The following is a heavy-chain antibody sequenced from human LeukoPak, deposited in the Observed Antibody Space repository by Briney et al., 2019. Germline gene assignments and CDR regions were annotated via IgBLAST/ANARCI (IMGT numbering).Heavy chain of an antibody. Sequence: HAGGSLRLSCAASGFTFSSYWMSWVRQAPGKGLEWVANIKQDGSEKYYVDSVKGRFTISRDNAKNSLYLQMNSLRAEDTAVYYCAREHIWFGEHYFDYWGQGTLVTVSS. D-gene: IGHD3-10*01. J-gene: IGHJ4*02. CDR2: IKQDGSEK. CDR3: AREHIWFGEHYFDY. V-gene: IGHV3-7*01. CDR1: GFTFSSYW.